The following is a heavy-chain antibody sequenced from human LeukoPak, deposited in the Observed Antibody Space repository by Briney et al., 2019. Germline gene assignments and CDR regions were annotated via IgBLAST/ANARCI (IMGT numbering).Heavy chain of an antibody. CDR1: GFTFSNYE. V-gene: IGHV3-48*03. J-gene: IGHJ4*02. Sequence: GGSLRLSCAASGFTFSNYEMNWVRQTPGKGLEWVSYISDHGKSRNYVDSVKGRFTISRDNAKNSLYLQMSSLRVEDTAVYFCARTRIAAPLLDYWGQGTLVTVSS. CDR3: ARTRIAAPLLDY. CDR2: ISDHGKSR. D-gene: IGHD6-13*01.